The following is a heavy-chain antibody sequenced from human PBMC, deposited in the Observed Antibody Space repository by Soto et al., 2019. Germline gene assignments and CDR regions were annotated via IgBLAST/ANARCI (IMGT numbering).Heavy chain of an antibody. J-gene: IGHJ4*02. CDR1: GFTFSSYG. D-gene: IGHD4-17*01. V-gene: IGHV3-33*01. CDR3: ARALDYGDYCVDY. CDR2: IWYDGSNK. Sequence: QVQLVESGGGVVQPGRSLRLSCAASGFTFSSYGMHWVRQAPGKGLEWVAVIWYDGSNKYYADSVKGRFTISRDNSKHTLYLQMNSLRAEDTAVYYCARALDYGDYCVDYWGQGTLVTFSS.